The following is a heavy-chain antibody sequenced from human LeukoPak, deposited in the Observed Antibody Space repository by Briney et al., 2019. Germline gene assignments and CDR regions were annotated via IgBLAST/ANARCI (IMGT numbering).Heavy chain of an antibody. CDR3: ARVRYRLAETYIDY. Sequence: ASVKVSCKASGYSFTDYHINWVRQAPGQGLEWMGWINPNHGGTHYAQQFQGRVTMTRDTSITTAYMELSRLRSDDTAVYYCARVRYRLAETYIDYWGQGTLVTVSS. V-gene: IGHV1-2*02. D-gene: IGHD3-16*01. CDR1: GYSFTDYH. J-gene: IGHJ4*02. CDR2: INPNHGGT.